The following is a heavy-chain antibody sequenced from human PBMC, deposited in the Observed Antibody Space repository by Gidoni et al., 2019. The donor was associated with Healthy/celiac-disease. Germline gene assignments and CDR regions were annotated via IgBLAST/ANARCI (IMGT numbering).Heavy chain of an antibody. Sequence: EVQLVESGGGLVQPGRSLRLSCAASGFTFDDYAMHWVRQAPGKGLEWVSGISWNSGSIGYADSVKGRFTISRDNAKNSLYLQMNSLRAEDTALYYCAKDHRFLEWCDAFDIWGQGTMVTVSS. CDR2: ISWNSGSI. J-gene: IGHJ3*02. CDR1: GFTFDDYA. D-gene: IGHD3-3*01. CDR3: AKDHRFLEWCDAFDI. V-gene: IGHV3-9*01.